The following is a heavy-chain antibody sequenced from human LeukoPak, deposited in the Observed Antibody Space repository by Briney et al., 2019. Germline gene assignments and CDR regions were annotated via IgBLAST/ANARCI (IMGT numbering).Heavy chain of an antibody. Sequence: GGSLRLSCAASGFTFSSYAMSWVRQAPGKGLEWVSSISSSSSYIYYADSVKGRFTISRDNAKNSLYLQMNSLRAEDTAVYYCARGSRYSSSWYIHRPGRFDPWGQGTLVTVSS. J-gene: IGHJ5*02. CDR1: GFTFSSYA. CDR2: ISSSSSYI. CDR3: ARGSRYSSSWYIHRPGRFDP. D-gene: IGHD6-13*01. V-gene: IGHV3-21*01.